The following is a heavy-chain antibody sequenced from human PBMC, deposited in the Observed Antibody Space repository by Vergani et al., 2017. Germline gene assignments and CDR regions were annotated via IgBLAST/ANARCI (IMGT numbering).Heavy chain of an antibody. Sequence: QITLKESGPTLVKPTQTLTLTCTFSGFSLNTRGVSVAWIRQPPGKALDWLALIYWNDDQHYSPSLNNRVTITKDTYKNQVVLTMTNMDYVDTGTYYCYYRKTGCGTTWCSYPFYYYYDMDVWGKGTTVTVSS. CDR3: YYRKTGCGTTWCSYPFYYYYDMDV. CDR1: GFSLNTRGVS. CDR2: IYWNDDQ. J-gene: IGHJ6*03. D-gene: IGHD3-16*02. V-gene: IGHV2-5*04.